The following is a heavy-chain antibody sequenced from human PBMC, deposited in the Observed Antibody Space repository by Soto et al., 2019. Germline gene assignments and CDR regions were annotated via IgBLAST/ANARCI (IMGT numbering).Heavy chain of an antibody. D-gene: IGHD2-15*01. J-gene: IGHJ4*02. CDR1: GFTFSNYW. CDR2: IKQDGSEK. Sequence: AGGSLRLSCAASGFTFSNYWMSWVRQAPGKGLEWVANIKQDGSEKYYVDSVKGRFTISRDNAKNSLYLQMNSLRAGDTAVYYCARRYCSGGRCYQFFDFWGQGTLVTVSS. V-gene: IGHV3-7*03. CDR3: ARRYCSGGRCYQFFDF.